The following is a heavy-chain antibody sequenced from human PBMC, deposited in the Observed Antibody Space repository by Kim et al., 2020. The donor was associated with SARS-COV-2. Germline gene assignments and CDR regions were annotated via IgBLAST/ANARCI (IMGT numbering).Heavy chain of an antibody. CDR2: IYYSGST. CDR1: GGSISSYY. J-gene: IGHJ4*02. V-gene: IGHV4-59*01. Sequence: SETLSPTCTVSGGSISSYYWSWIRQPPGKGLEWIGYIYYSGSTNDNPSLKSRVTISVDTSKNQFSLKLSSVTAADTAVYYCARGREGYISSWYLDYWGQG. CDR3: ARGREGYISSWYLDY. D-gene: IGHD6-13*01.